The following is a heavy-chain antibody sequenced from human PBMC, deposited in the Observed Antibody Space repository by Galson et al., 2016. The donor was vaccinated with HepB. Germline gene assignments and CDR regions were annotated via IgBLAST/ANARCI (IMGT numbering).Heavy chain of an antibody. V-gene: IGHV3-21*01. CDR1: GFNFNTYT. D-gene: IGHD3-3*01. CDR3: ARDRSRFSSGYYTGARDVFAI. CDR2: ISSSSAYV. Sequence: SLRLSCAASGFNFNTYTMNWVRQAPGKGLEWISYISSSSAYVDYAESAKGRFTISRENGKNSLYLQMNSLRAEDTAVYYCARDRSRFSSGYYTGARDVFAIWGQGTVVTVSS. J-gene: IGHJ3*02.